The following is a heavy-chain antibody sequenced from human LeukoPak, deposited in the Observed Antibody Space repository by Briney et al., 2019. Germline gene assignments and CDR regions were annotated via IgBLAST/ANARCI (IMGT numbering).Heavy chain of an antibody. Sequence: GGSLRLSCAASGFTFSSYGMSWVRQAPGKGLEWVSAISGSGGSTYYADSVKGRFIISRDSSKNTLYLQMNRLRAEDAAVYYCAKAPVTTCSGAYCYPFDYWGQGTLVTVSS. CDR3: AKAPVTTCSGAYCYPFDY. J-gene: IGHJ4*02. V-gene: IGHV3-23*01. CDR1: GFTFSSYG. D-gene: IGHD2-21*01. CDR2: ISGSGGST.